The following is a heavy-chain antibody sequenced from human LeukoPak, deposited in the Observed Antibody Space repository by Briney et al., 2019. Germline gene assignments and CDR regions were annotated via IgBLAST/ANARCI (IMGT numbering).Heavy chain of an antibody. CDR3: ARDRIYSYEGMSIDY. Sequence: ASVKVSCKASGYTFTSYYMHWVRQAPGQGLEWMGIINPSGGSTSYAQKFQGRVTMTRDMSTSTVYMELSSLRSEDTAVYYCARDRIYSYEGMSIDYWGQGTLVTVSS. V-gene: IGHV1-46*01. CDR2: INPSGGST. CDR1: GYTFTSYY. D-gene: IGHD5-18*01. J-gene: IGHJ4*02.